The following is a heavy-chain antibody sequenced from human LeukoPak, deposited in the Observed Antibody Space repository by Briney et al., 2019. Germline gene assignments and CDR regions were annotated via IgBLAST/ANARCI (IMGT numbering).Heavy chain of an antibody. CDR2: IRGKANNYAT. Sequence: GGSLKLSCAASGFTFNDYTMHWVRQASGRGLEWVGRIRGKANNYATAYAASVKGRFTISRDDSKNTAYLQMNSLRTEDTALYYCAKDNGMGDCDYWGQGTLVTVSS. D-gene: IGHD1-14*01. J-gene: IGHJ4*02. V-gene: IGHV3-73*01. CDR1: GFTFNDYT. CDR3: AKDNGMGDCDY.